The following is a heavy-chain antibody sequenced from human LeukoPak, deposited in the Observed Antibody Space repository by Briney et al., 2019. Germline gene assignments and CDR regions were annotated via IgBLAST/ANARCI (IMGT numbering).Heavy chain of an antibody. CDR2: IYYSGST. D-gene: IGHD1-26*01. CDR3: ARVSYSGSYYFDY. Sequence: PSETLSLTCTVSGGSVSSGSYYWSWIRQPPGKGLEWIGYIYYSGSTNYNPSLKSRVTISVDTSKNQFSLKLSSATAADTAVYYCARVSYSGSYYFDYWGQGTLVTVSS. CDR1: GGSVSSGSYY. J-gene: IGHJ4*02. V-gene: IGHV4-61*01.